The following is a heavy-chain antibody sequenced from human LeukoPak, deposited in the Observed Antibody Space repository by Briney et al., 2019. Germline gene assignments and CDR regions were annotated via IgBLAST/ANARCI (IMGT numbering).Heavy chain of an antibody. CDR1: GFTFISYS. CDR3: ARGAHYYGSGSYYPFFDH. V-gene: IGHV3-48*04. CDR2: ISSSSSTI. J-gene: IGHJ4*02. Sequence: GGSLRLSCAASGFTFISYSMNWVRQAPGKGLEWVSYISSSSSTIYYADSVKGRFTISRDNARNSLYLQMNSLRAEDTAVYYCARGAHYYGSGSYYPFFDHWGQGTLVTVSS. D-gene: IGHD3-10*01.